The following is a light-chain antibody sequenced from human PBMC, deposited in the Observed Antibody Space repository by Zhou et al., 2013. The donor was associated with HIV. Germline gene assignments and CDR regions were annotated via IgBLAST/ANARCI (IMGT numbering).Light chain of an antibody. Sequence: DIQMTQSPSTLSASVGDRVTITCRASQSISSWLAWYQQKPGKAPKVLIYKASSLESGVPSRFSGSGSGTEFTLTISSLQPDDFASYHCQQYADYPRTFGQGTKLEIK. V-gene: IGKV1-5*03. CDR3: QQYADYPRT. J-gene: IGKJ2*01. CDR1: QSISSW. CDR2: KAS.